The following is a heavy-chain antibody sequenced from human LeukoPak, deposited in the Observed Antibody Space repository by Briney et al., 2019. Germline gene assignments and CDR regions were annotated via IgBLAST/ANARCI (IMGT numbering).Heavy chain of an antibody. V-gene: IGHV1-2*02. CDR3: ARDWSGVHCTGYSCQSFDY. J-gene: IGHJ4*02. Sequence: ASVKVSCKASGYTFTSYYMHWVRQAPGQGLEWMGWINPNSGGTNYAQKFQGRVTMTTDTSTRTAYMELNRLTSDDTAVYYCARDWSGVHCTGYSCQSFDYWGQGTLVTVSP. CDR2: INPNSGGT. CDR1: GYTFTSYY. D-gene: IGHD3/OR15-3a*01.